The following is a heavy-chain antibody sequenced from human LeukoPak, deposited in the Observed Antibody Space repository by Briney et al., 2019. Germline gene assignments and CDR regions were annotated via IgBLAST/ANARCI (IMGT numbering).Heavy chain of an antibody. V-gene: IGHV3-21*01. CDR2: ISIISSYI. CDR3: ARDLSGVTGYTYGRGIDY. Sequence: GGSLRLSCAASGFTFSSYSMNWVRQAPGKGLEWVSSISIISSYIYYADSVKGRFTISRDNAKTSLYLQMNSLRAEDTAVYYCARDLSGVTGYTYGRGIDYWGQGTLVTVSS. CDR1: GFTFSSYS. D-gene: IGHD5-18*01. J-gene: IGHJ4*02.